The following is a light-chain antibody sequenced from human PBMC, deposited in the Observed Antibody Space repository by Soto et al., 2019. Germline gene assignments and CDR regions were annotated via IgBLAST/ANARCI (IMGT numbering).Light chain of an antibody. CDR3: QQRSNWPWT. CDR1: QSVSSY. V-gene: IGKV3-11*01. Sequence: EIVLTQSPATLSLSPGEGSTLSCMASQSVSSYLAWYQQKPGQAPRLLIYDASNRATGIPARFSGSGSGTDFTLTISSLEPEDFAVYYCQQRSNWPWTFGQGTKVDIK. CDR2: DAS. J-gene: IGKJ1*01.